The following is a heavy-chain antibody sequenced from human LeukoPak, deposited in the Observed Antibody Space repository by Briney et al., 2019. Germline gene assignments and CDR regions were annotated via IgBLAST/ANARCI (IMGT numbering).Heavy chain of an antibody. V-gene: IGHV1-46*01. CDR2: INPGGGST. J-gene: IGHJ5*02. D-gene: IGHD1-26*01. Sequence: ASVKVACKASGYSFTSYYIHWVRQAPGQGLESMGIINPGGGSTSYAQKFQDRVTMTRDTSTSTVYMELNSLRSEDTAVYYCAKDPLWDHPGLDPWGQGTLVIVSS. CDR1: GYSFTSYY. CDR3: AKDPLWDHPGLDP.